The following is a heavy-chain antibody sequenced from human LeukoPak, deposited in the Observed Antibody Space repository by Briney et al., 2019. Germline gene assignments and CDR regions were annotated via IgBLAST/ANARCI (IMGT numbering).Heavy chain of an antibody. Sequence: LSLTCTVXGGSXNSGGYYWSWIRQHPGKGLEWIGYIYYSGRTYYXXSLKXRVTIXXXXXXXXXXLRLTSVTAADTAVYYCSRESGAFSPFGYWGQGTLVTVSS. CDR1: GGSXNSGGYY. V-gene: IGHV4-31*03. D-gene: IGHD1-26*01. CDR2: IYYSGRT. J-gene: IGHJ4*02. CDR3: SRESGAFSPFGY.